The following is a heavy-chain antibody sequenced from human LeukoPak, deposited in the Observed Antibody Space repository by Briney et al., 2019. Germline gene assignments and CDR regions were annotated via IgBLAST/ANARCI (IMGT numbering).Heavy chain of an antibody. CDR2: IYYSGST. CDR3: AREDYLNWFDP. J-gene: IGHJ5*02. CDR1: GGSISSGGYY. V-gene: IGHV4-31*03. Sequence: PSETLSLTCTVSGGSISSGGYYWSWIRQHPGKGLEWIGYIYYSGSTYYNPSLKSRVTISVDTSKNQFSLELSSVTAADTAVYYCAREDYLNWFDPWGQGTLVTVSS. D-gene: IGHD3-10*01.